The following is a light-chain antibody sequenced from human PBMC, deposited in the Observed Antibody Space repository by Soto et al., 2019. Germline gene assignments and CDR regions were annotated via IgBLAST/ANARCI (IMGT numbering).Light chain of an antibody. CDR1: QSVSSSY. J-gene: IGKJ1*01. V-gene: IGKV3-20*01. Sequence: EIVLTQSPGTLSFSPGERATLSCRASQSVSSSYLAWYQQKPGQAPRLLIYGASSRATGIPDRFSGSGSGTDFTLTISRLEPEDFAVYYCQQYGSSGTFGQGTIVDI. CDR3: QQYGSSGT. CDR2: GAS.